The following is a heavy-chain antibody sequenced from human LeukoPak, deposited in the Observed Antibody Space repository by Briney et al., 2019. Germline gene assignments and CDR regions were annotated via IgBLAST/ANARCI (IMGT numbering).Heavy chain of an antibody. CDR3: AKRGGTIIYCYYYAMDV. CDR2: ISGSGDST. Sequence: PGGSLRLSCAASGFTFTNHAMSWVRQAPGKGLEWVSTISGSGDSTYYADSVKGRFTISRDNSKNTLYLQMNSLRAEDTAAYYCAKRGGTIIYCYYYAMDVWGQGTTATVSS. V-gene: IGHV3-23*01. J-gene: IGHJ6*02. CDR1: GFTFTNHA. D-gene: IGHD1-1*01.